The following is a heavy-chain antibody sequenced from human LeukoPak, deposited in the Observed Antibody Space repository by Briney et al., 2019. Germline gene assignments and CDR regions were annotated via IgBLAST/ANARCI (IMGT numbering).Heavy chain of an antibody. CDR1: GFTFSNYW. D-gene: IGHD6-25*01. Sequence: GGSLRLSCAASGFTFSNYWMSWVRQAPGKGLEWVANIKQGGSVKYYVDSVKGRFTISRDNAKNSLYLQMSSLRAEDTAVYYCARDLPAGSPDYWGQGTLVTVSS. CDR2: IKQGGSVK. CDR3: ARDLPAGSPDY. J-gene: IGHJ4*02. V-gene: IGHV3-7*01.